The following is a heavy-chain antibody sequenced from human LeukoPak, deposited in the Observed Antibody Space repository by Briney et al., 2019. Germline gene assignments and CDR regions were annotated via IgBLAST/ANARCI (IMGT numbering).Heavy chain of an antibody. CDR3: VTKEPSTSGWSY. Sequence: GGSLRLSCTASGFTFNRDWTAWVRQAPGKGLEWVANIKEDGSEKNYVDSVKGRFTISRDNAENSVYLQRAEDTGVYYCVTKEPSTSGWSYWGQGTLVTVSS. J-gene: IGHJ4*02. CDR1: GFTFNRDW. D-gene: IGHD6-19*01. V-gene: IGHV3-7*01. CDR2: IKEDGSEK.